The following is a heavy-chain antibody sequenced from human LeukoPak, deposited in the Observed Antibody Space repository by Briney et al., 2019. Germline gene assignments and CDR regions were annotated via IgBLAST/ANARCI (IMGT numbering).Heavy chain of an antibody. CDR2: INYSGYT. Sequence: PSETLSLTCTVSGGSISSSTVYWGSIRQPPGKGLEWIGGINYSGYTYYNPSLKSRVTISVDTPKNQFSLKLSSVTAADTAVYYCARPGYYDNSGFNFDYWGQGTLVTVSS. V-gene: IGHV4-39*01. J-gene: IGHJ4*02. CDR1: GGSISSSTVY. D-gene: IGHD3-22*01. CDR3: ARPGYYDNSGFNFDY.